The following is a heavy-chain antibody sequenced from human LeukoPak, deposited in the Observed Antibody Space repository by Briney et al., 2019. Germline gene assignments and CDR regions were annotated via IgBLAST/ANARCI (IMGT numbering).Heavy chain of an antibody. Sequence: GGTLRLSCAASGFTFSGHSMTWVRQAPGKGLEWVANINLDGSERFYVDFVKGRFTISRDNADNSMYLQMNSLRAEDTDVYYCGRVIAGDIDYWGQGTLVTVSS. CDR1: GFTFSGHS. J-gene: IGHJ4*02. CDR2: INLDGSER. D-gene: IGHD4-17*01. V-gene: IGHV3-7*01. CDR3: GRVIAGDIDY.